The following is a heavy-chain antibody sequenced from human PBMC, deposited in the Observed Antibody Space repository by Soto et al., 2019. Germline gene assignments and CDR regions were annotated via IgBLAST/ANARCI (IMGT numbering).Heavy chain of an antibody. J-gene: IGHJ5*02. CDR3: AKVMVKNWFDP. D-gene: IGHD5-18*01. CDR2: ISGFNGNT. CDR1: GYTFSRYG. V-gene: IGHV1-18*01. Sequence: ASVKVSCKASGYTFSRYGISWVRQAPGQGLEWMGWISGFNGNTKESEKLQGRVTLTTDTAANTAHMELRGLRSDDTAVYYCAKVMVKNWFDPWGQGTLVTVSS.